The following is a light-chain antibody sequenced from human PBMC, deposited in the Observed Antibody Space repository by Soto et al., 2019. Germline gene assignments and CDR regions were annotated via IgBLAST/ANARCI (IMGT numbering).Light chain of an antibody. J-gene: IGKJ3*01. CDR3: QQRNNWPVT. CDR1: ESVSSY. CDR2: DAS. Sequence: EIVLTQSPATLSLSPGERATLSCRASESVSSYLGWYQQKPGQAPRLLIYDASNRATGILARFSGSGSGTDHTPTTSSIQPDEGAVYYWQQRNNWPVTFGPGTKVDIK. V-gene: IGKV3-11*01.